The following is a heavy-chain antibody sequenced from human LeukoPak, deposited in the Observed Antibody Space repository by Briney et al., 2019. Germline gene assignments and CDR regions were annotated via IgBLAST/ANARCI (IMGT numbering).Heavy chain of an antibody. D-gene: IGHD6-13*01. CDR3: ARDFHIAAAGTGYFDY. CDR2: INHSGSN. J-gene: IGHJ4*02. V-gene: IGHV4-34*01. Sequence: SETLSLTCAVYGGSFSGYDWTWIRQPPGKGLEWIGEINHSGSNNYNPSLKSRVTMSVDTSKNQFSLKLSSVTAADTAVYYCARDFHIAAAGTGYFDYWGQGTLVTVSS. CDR1: GGSFSGYD.